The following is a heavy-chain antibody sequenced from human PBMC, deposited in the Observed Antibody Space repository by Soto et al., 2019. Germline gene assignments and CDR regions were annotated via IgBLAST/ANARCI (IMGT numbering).Heavy chain of an antibody. V-gene: IGHV4-59*01. CDR3: VRGETRHLVDY. CDR1: CDSISSNY. Sequence: SETLSLTCTVSCDSISSNYWSWIRQPPGERLEWIGYIYNSGSTNYNPSLNSRATMSVDTSKNQFSLKVRSVTAADTAVYYCVRGETRHLVDYWGKGTLVTVSS. D-gene: IGHD6-6*01. J-gene: IGHJ4*02. CDR2: IYNSGST.